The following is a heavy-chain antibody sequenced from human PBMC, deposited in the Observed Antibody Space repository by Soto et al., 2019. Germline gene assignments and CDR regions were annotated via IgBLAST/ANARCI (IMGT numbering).Heavy chain of an antibody. Sequence: ASVKVSCKASGYTFTSYYMHWVLQAPGQGLEWMGIINPSGGSTSYAQKFQGRVTMTRDTSTSTVYMELSSLRSEDTAVYYCAREPIVVVPAAIEPHYYYYGMDVWGQGTTVTVSS. CDR1: GYTFTSYY. J-gene: IGHJ6*02. CDR2: INPSGGST. CDR3: AREPIVVVPAAIEPHYYYYGMDV. D-gene: IGHD2-2*01. V-gene: IGHV1-46*01.